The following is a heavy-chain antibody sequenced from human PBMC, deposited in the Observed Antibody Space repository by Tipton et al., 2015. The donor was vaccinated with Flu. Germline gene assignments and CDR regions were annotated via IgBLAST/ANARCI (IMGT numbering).Heavy chain of an antibody. CDR2: IGGGGAIT. CDR1: GFTFSRYA. Sequence: GSLRLSCTASGFTFSRYAMSWVRQAPGKGLEWVSAIGGGGAITYFEDSVKGRFIISRDNIRNTLYLQMNSLRAEDTAIYYCAKVIPEIVAGLDYWGQGTLVTVSS. D-gene: IGHD6-19*01. J-gene: IGHJ4*02. CDR3: AKVIPEIVAGLDY. V-gene: IGHV3-23*01.